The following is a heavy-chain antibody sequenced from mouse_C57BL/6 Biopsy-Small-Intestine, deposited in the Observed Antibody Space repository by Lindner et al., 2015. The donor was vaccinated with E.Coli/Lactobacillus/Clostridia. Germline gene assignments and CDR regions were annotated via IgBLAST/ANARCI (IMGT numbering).Heavy chain of an antibody. D-gene: IGHD1-1*01. J-gene: IGHJ2*01. CDR3: AKHGGGNYVGFDY. Sequence: VHWVRQPPGKGLEWLGVIWANGNTNYNSALMSRLSISKDNSKSQVLLKMNSLQTDDTAMYYCAKHGGGNYVGFDYWGQGTTLTVSS. CDR2: IWANGNT. V-gene: IGHV2-9*01.